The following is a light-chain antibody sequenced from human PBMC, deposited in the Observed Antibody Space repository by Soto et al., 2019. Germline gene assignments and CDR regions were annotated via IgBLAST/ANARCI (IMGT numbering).Light chain of an antibody. J-gene: IGKJ2*01. V-gene: IGKV3-15*01. CDR3: QQYNNWPPYT. Sequence: EIVMTQSPATLSVSPGERATLSCRASQSVSSNLAWYQQKPGQAPRLLIYGASTRATGIPARFSGSGFGTEVTLTISSRQSEDVAVYYCQQYNNWPPYTFGQGTKLEIK. CDR2: GAS. CDR1: QSVSSN.